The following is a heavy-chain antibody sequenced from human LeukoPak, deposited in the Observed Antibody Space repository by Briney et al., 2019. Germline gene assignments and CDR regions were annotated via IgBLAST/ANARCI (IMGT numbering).Heavy chain of an antibody. CDR1: GSNFTSYW. CDR2: IYPGGSDT. J-gene: IGHJ4*02. V-gene: IGHV5-51*01. Sequence: GESLKISCKGPGSNFTSYWIGWVRQMPGKGLEWMGIIYPGGSDTRYSPSFQGQVTISADKSISTAYLQWSSLKASDTAMYYCARERQSGRHIDYWGQGTLVTVCS. CDR3: ARERQSGRHIDY.